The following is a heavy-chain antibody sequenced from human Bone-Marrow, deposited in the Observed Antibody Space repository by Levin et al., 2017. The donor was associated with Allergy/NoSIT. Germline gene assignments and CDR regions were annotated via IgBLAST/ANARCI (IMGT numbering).Heavy chain of an antibody. V-gene: IGHV4-30-4*01. Sequence: SETLSLSCTVSDDFINSGDYYWSWIRQPPGKGLEWIGYIYYSGDTDYNPSLKSRVTISIDTSKKQFSLRLDSVTPADTAVYYCVRDRGFGVVTDMGTFDSWGQGVRVTVSS. CDR3: VRDRGFGVVTDMGTFDS. J-gene: IGHJ4*02. D-gene: IGHD3-3*01. CDR2: IYYSGDT. CDR1: DDFINSGDYY.